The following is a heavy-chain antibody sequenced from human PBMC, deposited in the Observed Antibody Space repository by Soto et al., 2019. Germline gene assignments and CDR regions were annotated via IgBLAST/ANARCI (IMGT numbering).Heavy chain of an antibody. CDR1: GYTFTSYG. Sequence: QVQLVQSGAEVKKPGASVKVSCKASGYTFTSYGISWVRQAPGQGLEWMGWISAYNGNTNYAQKLQGRVTMTTDTSTSTAYMELMSLRSDDTAVYYCARGRYCISTSCYGSPYDYWGQGTLVTVSS. CDR2: ISAYNGNT. D-gene: IGHD2-2*01. CDR3: ARGRYCISTSCYGSPYDY. J-gene: IGHJ4*02. V-gene: IGHV1-18*01.